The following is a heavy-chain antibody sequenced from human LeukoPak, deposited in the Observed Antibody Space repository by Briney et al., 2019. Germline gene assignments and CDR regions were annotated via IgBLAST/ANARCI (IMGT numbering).Heavy chain of an antibody. J-gene: IGHJ4*02. CDR1: GGSISSYY. CDR3: ARDGARGY. Sequence: PSETLSLTCTVSGGSISSYYWSWIRQPPGKGLEWIGYIYYSGSTNYNPSLKSRVTISVDTSKNQFSLKLSSVTAADTAVYYCARDGARGYWGQGTLVTVSS. V-gene: IGHV4-59*01. CDR2: IYYSGST. D-gene: IGHD3-16*01.